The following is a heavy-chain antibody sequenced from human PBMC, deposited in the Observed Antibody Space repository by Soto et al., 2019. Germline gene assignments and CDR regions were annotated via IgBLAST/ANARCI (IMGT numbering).Heavy chain of an antibody. CDR2: INAGNGNT. Sequence: ASVKVSCKASGYTFTRYAMHWVRQAPGQRLEWVGYINAGNGNTKYSQKFQGRVTITRDTSASTGYMELSSLRSEDTAIYYCARDPGGKWFGESYYFDYWGQGTLVTVS. V-gene: IGHV1-3*01. D-gene: IGHD3-10*01. CDR3: ARDPGGKWFGESYYFDY. J-gene: IGHJ4*02. CDR1: GYTFTRYA.